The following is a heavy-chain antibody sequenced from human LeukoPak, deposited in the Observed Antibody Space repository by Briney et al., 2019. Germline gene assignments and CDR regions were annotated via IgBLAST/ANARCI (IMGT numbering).Heavy chain of an antibody. D-gene: IGHD3-22*01. CDR2: INHSGST. CDR1: GGSFSGYY. V-gene: IGHV4-34*01. Sequence: PSETLSLTCAVYGGSFSGYYWSWIRQPPGKGLEWIGEINHSGSTKYNPSLKSRLTISVDTSKNQFSLKVTSVTAADTAVYYCAKGQDYYDSSGYYWNYFDYWGQGPLLTVSS. J-gene: IGHJ4*02. CDR3: AKGQDYYDSSGYYWNYFDY.